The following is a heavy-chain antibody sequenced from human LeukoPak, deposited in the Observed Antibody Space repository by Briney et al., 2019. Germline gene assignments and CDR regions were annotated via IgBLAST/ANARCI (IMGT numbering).Heavy chain of an antibody. CDR1: GGTFSSYA. CDR2: MNPNSGNT. CDR3: ARGGPSIYYDSSGYYYMSGYYYYGMDV. J-gene: IGHJ6*02. V-gene: IGHV1-8*02. D-gene: IGHD3-22*01. Sequence: GASVKVSCKASGGTFSSYAINWVRQATGQGLEWMGWMNPNSGNTGYAQKFQGRVTMTRNTSISTAYMELSSLRSEDTAVYYCARGGPSIYYDSSGYYYMSGYYYYGMDVWGQGTTVTVSS.